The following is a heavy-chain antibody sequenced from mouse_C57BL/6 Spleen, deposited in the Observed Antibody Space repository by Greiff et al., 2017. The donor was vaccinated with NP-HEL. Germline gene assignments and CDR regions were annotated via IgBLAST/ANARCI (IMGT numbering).Heavy chain of an antibody. D-gene: IGHD3-3*01. J-gene: IGHJ2*01. CDR3: TRGLYYFDY. CDR1: GFTFSSYA. CDR2: ISSGGDYI. Sequence: EVKVVESGEGLVKPGGSLKLSCAASGFTFSSYAMSWVRQTPEKRLEWVAYISSGGDYIYYADTVKGRFTISRDNARNTLYLQMSSLKSEDTAMYYCTRGLYYFDYWGQGTTLTVSS. V-gene: IGHV5-9-1*02.